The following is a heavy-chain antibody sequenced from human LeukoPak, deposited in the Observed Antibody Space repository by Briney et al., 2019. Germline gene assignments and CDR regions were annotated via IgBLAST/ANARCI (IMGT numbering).Heavy chain of an antibody. V-gene: IGHV1-18*01. CDR3: ARDDGKWNYVANY. Sequence: ASVKVSCKASGYTLTSYGISWVRQAPGQGLEWMGWISAYNDNRNYAQKFQGRVTMTTDTSTSTAYMELRSLRSDDTAVYYCARDDGKWNYVANYWGQGTLVTVSS. J-gene: IGHJ4*02. D-gene: IGHD1-7*01. CDR2: ISAYNDNR. CDR1: GYTLTSYG.